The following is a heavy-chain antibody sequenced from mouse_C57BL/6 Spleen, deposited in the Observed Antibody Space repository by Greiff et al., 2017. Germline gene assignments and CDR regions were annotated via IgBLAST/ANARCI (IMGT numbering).Heavy chain of an antibody. CDR2: IDPETGGT. Sequence: LQESGAELVRPGASVTLSCKASGYTFTDYEMHWVKQTPVHGLEWIGAIDPETGGTAYNQKFKGKAILTADKSSSTAYMELRSLTSEDSAVYYCISSRFAYWGQGTLVTVSA. J-gene: IGHJ3*01. V-gene: IGHV1-15*01. D-gene: IGHD1-1*01. CDR1: GYTFTDYE. CDR3: ISSRFAY.